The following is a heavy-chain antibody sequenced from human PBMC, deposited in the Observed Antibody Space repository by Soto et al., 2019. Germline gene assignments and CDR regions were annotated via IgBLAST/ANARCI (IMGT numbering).Heavy chain of an antibody. V-gene: IGHV3-72*01. J-gene: IGHJ4*02. CDR3: VMWVRGLINY. CDR1: GITFSDHD. Sequence: EVQLVESGGGLVQPGGSLRLSCATSGITFSDHDMDWVRQAPGKGLEWLGRSRSRADNYATDYAASVKGRFTFSRDDSQSSLSLQMRSLKTGDTAMYYCVMWVRGLINYWGQGTVVTVSS. D-gene: IGHD3-10*01. CDR2: SRSRADNYAT.